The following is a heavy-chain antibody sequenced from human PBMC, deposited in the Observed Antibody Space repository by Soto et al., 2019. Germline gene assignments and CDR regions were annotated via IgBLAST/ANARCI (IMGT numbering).Heavy chain of an antibody. CDR3: ARSLPPSIVGAPSFGY. CDR2: ISYDGSNK. V-gene: IGHV3-30-3*01. CDR1: GFTFSSYA. D-gene: IGHD1-26*01. J-gene: IGHJ4*02. Sequence: QVQLVESGGGVVQPGRSLRLSCAASGFTFSSYAMHWVRQAPGKGLEWVAVISYDGSNKYYADSVKGRFTISRDNSKNTLYLQMNSLRAEDTAVYYCARSLPPSIVGAPSFGYWGQGTLVTVSS.